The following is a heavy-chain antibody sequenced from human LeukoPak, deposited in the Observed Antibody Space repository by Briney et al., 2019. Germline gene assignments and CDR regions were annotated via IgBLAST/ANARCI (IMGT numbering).Heavy chain of an antibody. D-gene: IGHD1-20*01. Sequence: SQTLSLTCAISGDSVSSNNAAWNWIRQSPSRGLEWLGRTYYRSKWYNDYAVSVKSRITINPDTSKNQFSLQLNSVTPEDTAVYYCARGPTITGTNYYYYGMDVWGQGTTVTVSS. CDR2: TYYRSKWYN. CDR1: GDSVSSNNAA. CDR3: ARGPTITGTNYYYYGMDV. V-gene: IGHV6-1*01. J-gene: IGHJ6*02.